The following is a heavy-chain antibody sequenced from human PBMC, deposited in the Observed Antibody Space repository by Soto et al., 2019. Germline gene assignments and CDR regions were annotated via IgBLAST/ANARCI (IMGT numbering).Heavy chain of an antibody. CDR3: AREQHFFINQLVHDALDI. CDR2: TYYRSKWYN. J-gene: IGHJ3*02. CDR1: GDSVSSNSAA. D-gene: IGHD2-2*01. Sequence: PSQTLSLTCAISGDSVSSNSAAWNWIRQSPSRGLEWLGRTYYRSKWYNDYAVSVESRITINPDTSKNQFSLQLNSVTPEDTAVYYCAREQHFFINQLVHDALDIWGQGTMATVSS. V-gene: IGHV6-1*01.